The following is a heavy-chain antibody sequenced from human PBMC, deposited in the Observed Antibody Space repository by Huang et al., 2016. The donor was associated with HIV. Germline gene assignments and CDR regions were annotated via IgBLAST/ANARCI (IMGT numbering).Heavy chain of an antibody. Sequence: QVQLQQWGAGLLKPSETLALTCAVYGESLGTYYWAWIRRPPGKGLQVIGGVNDGGDINYNPSLESRGTISVDTSRNQVSLTLTSMTAADTATYYCARRFRVAATRKWFDPWGQGTLVIVSS. D-gene: IGHD3-10*01. CDR1: GESLGTYY. J-gene: IGHJ5*02. V-gene: IGHV4-34*01. CDR3: ARRFRVAATRKWFDP. CDR2: VNDGGDI.